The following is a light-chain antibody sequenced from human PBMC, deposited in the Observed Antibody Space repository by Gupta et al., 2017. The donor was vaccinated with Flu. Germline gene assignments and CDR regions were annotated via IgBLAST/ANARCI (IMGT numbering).Light chain of an antibody. CDR1: GPSYGPDSE. CDR2: RNT. CDR3: QSYESRLTGQV. V-gene: IGLV1-40*01. J-gene: IGLJ2*01. Sequence: SGPSYGPDSEVPGYQQFPGSAPRLLIYRNTIRPSGVSDRFSASRSGTSASVAITDLQAEDEDEADCQSYESRLTGQVFGAGTKLTVL.